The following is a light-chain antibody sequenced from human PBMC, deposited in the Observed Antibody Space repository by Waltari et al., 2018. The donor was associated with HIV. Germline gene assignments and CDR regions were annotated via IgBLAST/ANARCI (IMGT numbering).Light chain of an antibody. CDR2: EVK. V-gene: IGLV2-8*01. CDR1: RSDVGGYNY. CDR3: SSYAGSNNDV. J-gene: IGLJ1*01. Sequence: QSALTQPPSASGSPGQSVTISSTGTRSDVGGYNYVSWYQQHAGKAHKLRIDEVKKGGAGVPDGCSGSKSGNTASLTVSGLQAEDEADYYCSSYAGSNNDVFGTGTKGTVL.